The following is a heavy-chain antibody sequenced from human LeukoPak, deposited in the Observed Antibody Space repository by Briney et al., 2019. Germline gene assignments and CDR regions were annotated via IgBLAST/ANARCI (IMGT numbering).Heavy chain of an antibody. J-gene: IGHJ4*02. D-gene: IGHD1-26*01. V-gene: IGHV3-23*01. CDR1: GFTFSSYA. Sequence: GGSLRLSCAASGFTFSSYAMSWVRQAPGKGLKWVSAISGSGGSTYYADSVKGRFTISRDNSKNTLYLQMNSLRAEDTAVYYCAKSDHLVGARPFDYWGQGTLVTVSS. CDR2: ISGSGGST. CDR3: AKSDHLVGARPFDY.